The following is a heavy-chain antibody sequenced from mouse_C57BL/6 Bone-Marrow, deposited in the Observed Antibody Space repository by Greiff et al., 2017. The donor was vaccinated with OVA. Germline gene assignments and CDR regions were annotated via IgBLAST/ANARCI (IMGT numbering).Heavy chain of an antibody. J-gene: IGHJ3*01. V-gene: IGHV1-26*01. Sequence: EVQLQQSGPELVKPGASVKISCKASGYTFTDYYMNWVKQSHGKSLEWIGDINPNNGGTSYNQKFKGKATLTVDKSSSTAYMELRSLTSEDSAVYYCARSDGNSWFAYWGQGTLVTVSA. CDR2: INPNNGGT. CDR1: GYTFTDYY. CDR3: ARSDGNSWFAY. D-gene: IGHD2-1*01.